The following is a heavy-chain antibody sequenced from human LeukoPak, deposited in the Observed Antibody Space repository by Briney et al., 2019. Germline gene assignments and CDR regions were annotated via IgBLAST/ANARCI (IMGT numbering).Heavy chain of an antibody. Sequence: SETLSLTCAVYGGSFSGYYWSWIRQPPGKGLEWIGEVNHSGSTNYNLSLKSRVTISTDTSKNQFSLKVRSLTAADTAVYYCARGDTYYDILTGQRHYYYYGMDVWGQGTTVTVSS. CDR3: ARGDTYYDILTGQRHYYYYGMDV. CDR1: GGSFSGYY. J-gene: IGHJ6*02. D-gene: IGHD3-9*01. V-gene: IGHV4-34*01. CDR2: VNHSGST.